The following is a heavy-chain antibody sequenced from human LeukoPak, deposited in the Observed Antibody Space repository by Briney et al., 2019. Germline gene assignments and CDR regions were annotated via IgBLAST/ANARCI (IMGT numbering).Heavy chain of an antibody. Sequence: GASVKVSCKASGYTFTSYYMHWVRQVPGQGLEWMGIINPSGGSTSYAQKFQGRVTMTRDTSTSTVYMELSSLRSEDTAVYYCARERREYYDSSGYPRFAFDIWGQGTMVTVSS. CDR2: INPSGGST. D-gene: IGHD3-22*01. J-gene: IGHJ3*02. CDR1: GYTFTSYY. CDR3: ARERREYYDSSGYPRFAFDI. V-gene: IGHV1-46*01.